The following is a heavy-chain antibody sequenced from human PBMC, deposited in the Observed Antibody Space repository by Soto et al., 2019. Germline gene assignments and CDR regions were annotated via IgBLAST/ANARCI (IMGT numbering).Heavy chain of an antibody. CDR2: MYYSGSS. Sequence: QLQLQESGPGLVKPSETLSLTCSVSGGSISSRTFWWAWIRQPPGKGLEWIGDMYYSGSSYSSPSLKRRVTLSVATSKNQLSLKLNSVTAADTAVYYCARHPRDDYNYGGSGIFDYWGQGTLVTVSS. V-gene: IGHV4-39*01. D-gene: IGHD4-4*01. J-gene: IGHJ4*02. CDR3: ARHPRDDYNYGGSGIFDY. CDR1: GGSISSRTFW.